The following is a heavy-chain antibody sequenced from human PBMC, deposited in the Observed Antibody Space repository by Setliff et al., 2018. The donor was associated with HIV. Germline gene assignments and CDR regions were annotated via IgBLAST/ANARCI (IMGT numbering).Heavy chain of an antibody. CDR2: FDPEDGET. CDR3: ATIRAYYYDSSGQEYFQY. CDR1: GGTFSSYA. J-gene: IGHJ1*01. Sequence: ASVKVSCKASGGTFSSYAINWVRQAPGQGLEWMGGFDPEDGETVYAQKLQGRVTMTEDTSTDTAYMELSSLRSEDTAMYYCATIRAYYYDSSGQEYFQYWGHGTLVTVSS. V-gene: IGHV1-24*01. D-gene: IGHD3-22*01.